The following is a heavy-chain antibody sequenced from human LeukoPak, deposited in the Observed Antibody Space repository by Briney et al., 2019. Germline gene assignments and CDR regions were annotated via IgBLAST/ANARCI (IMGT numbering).Heavy chain of an antibody. CDR1: GFTFDDYG. V-gene: IGHV3-21*01. CDR2: ISSISSYI. D-gene: IGHD5-12*01. J-gene: IGHJ5*02. CDR3: ARGSQRVASQDNWFDP. Sequence: GGSLRLSCAASGFTFDDYGMSWVRQAPGKGLEWVSSISSISSYIYYADSVKGRFTISRDNAKNSLYLQMNSLRAEDTAVYYCARGSQRVASQDNWFDPWGQGTLVTVSS.